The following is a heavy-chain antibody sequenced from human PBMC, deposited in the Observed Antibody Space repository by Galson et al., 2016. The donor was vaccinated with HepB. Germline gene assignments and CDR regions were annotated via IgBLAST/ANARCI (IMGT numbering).Heavy chain of an antibody. D-gene: IGHD3-16*01. J-gene: IGHJ4*02. CDR3: ARDLSPDPLLGIDGGIDY. CDR2: INSGNGNT. Sequence: SVKVSCKASGYTFTKSAMHWVRHAPGQRLEWMGWINSGNGNTRSPKKFQGRVSITRDTSATTVYLELSSLRSEDTAVYYCARDLSPDPLLGIDGGIDYWGQGTLITVSS. V-gene: IGHV1-3*01. CDR1: GYTFTKSA.